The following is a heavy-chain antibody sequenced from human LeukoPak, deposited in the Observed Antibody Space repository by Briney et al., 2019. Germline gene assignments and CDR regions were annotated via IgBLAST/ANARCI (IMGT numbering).Heavy chain of an antibody. D-gene: IGHD3-9*01. Sequence: SVKVSCKASGGTFSSYAISWVRQAPGQGLEWMGGIIPIFGTANYAQKFQGRVTITTDESTSTAYMERSSLRSEDTAVYYCASWLYYDILTGYYSEDAFDIWGQGTMVTVSS. J-gene: IGHJ3*02. CDR1: GGTFSSYA. V-gene: IGHV1-69*05. CDR3: ASWLYYDILTGYYSEDAFDI. CDR2: IIPIFGTA.